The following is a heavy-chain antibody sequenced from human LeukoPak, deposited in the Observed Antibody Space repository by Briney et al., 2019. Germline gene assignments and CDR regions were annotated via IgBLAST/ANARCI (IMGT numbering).Heavy chain of an antibody. D-gene: IGHD3-10*01. CDR1: GYTFTGYY. CDR2: IHPNSGGT. Sequence: ASVKVSCKASGYTFTGYYMHWVRQAPGQGLEWMGWIHPNSGGTNYAQKLQGRVTMTTDTSTSTAYMELRSLRSDDTAVYYCARDSRLMVRGVIINGNWFDPWGQGTLVTVSS. V-gene: IGHV1-2*02. J-gene: IGHJ5*02. CDR3: ARDSRLMVRGVIINGNWFDP.